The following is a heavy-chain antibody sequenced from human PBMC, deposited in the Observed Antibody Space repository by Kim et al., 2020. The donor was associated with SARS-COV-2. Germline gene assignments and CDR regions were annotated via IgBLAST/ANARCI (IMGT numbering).Heavy chain of an antibody. V-gene: IGHV3-21*01. CDR1: GFSFSRNT. Sequence: GGSLRLSCATSGFSFSRNTMNWVRQAQGQGLEWVSSISSSSTFLYYADSVKGRFTISRDKAKNSLYLQMNSLRAEDTAVYYCVTGSGYCSGSSCYHLAYWGQGTLVTVSS. CDR2: ISSSSTFL. CDR3: VTGSGYCSGSSCYHLAY. J-gene: IGHJ4*02. D-gene: IGHD2-2*01.